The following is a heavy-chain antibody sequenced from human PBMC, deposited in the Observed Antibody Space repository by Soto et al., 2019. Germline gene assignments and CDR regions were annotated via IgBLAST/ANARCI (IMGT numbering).Heavy chain of an antibody. CDR2: IFYSGST. CDR3: ARGYRQSGYSSNWVFDS. V-gene: IGHV4-31*03. Sequence: QVQLQESGPGLVKPSQTLSLICTVSVGAINSGGYYWNWIRQHPGKGMEGIWYIFYSGSTYYNPFLSSRVTISADTSENQSSLNLISVPAADTAVYFCARGYRQSGYSSNWVFDSWGPGTLVNVSS. CDR1: VGAINSGGYY. D-gene: IGHD6-13*01. J-gene: IGHJ4*02.